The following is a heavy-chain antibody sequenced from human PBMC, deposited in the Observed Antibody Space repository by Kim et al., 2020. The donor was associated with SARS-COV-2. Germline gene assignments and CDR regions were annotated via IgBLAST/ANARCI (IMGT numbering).Heavy chain of an antibody. CDR3: ARGGGRDSSGWYPYYYYGMDV. CDR2: INAGNGNT. D-gene: IGHD6-19*01. CDR1: GYTFTSYA. V-gene: IGHV1-3*01. J-gene: IGHJ6*02. Sequence: ASVKVSCKASGYTFTSYAMHWVRQAPGQRLEWMGWINAGNGNTKYSQKFQGRVTITRDTSASTAYMELSSLRSEDTAVYYCARGGGRDSSGWYPYYYYGMDVWGQGTTVTVSS.